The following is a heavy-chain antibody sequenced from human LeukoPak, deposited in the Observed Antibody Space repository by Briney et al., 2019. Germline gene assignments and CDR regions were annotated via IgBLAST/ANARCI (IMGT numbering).Heavy chain of an antibody. J-gene: IGHJ4*02. CDR2: IYYSGST. D-gene: IGHD5-18*01. V-gene: IGHV4-59*01. CDR1: GGSISSYY. Sequence: SETLSLTCTASGGSISSYYWSWIRQPPGKGLEWIGYIYYSGSTNYNPSLKSRVTISVDTSKNQFSLKLSSVTAADTAVYYCARIVDTAMVSKGYYFDYWGQGTLVTVSS. CDR3: ARIVDTAMVSKGYYFDY.